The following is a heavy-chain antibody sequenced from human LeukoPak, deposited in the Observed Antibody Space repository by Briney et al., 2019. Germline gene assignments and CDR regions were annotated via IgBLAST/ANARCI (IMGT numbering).Heavy chain of an antibody. D-gene: IGHD2-2*01. Sequence: SGGSLRLSCVASEFTFEDYAMSWVRQVPGKGLEWVSLVSGDGYTTYYADSVKGRFTISRDNSKNSLYLQMNSLRAEDTALYYCAKEVVEVIPTAVDGELYFYYYGMDVWGQGTTVIVSS. CDR1: EFTFEDYA. CDR3: AKEVVEVIPTAVDGELYFYYYGMDV. J-gene: IGHJ6*02. V-gene: IGHV3-43*02. CDR2: VSGDGYTT.